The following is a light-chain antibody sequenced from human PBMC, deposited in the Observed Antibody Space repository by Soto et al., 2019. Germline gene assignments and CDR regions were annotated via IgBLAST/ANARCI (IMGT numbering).Light chain of an antibody. CDR2: DAS. CDR3: QQYGSSPWT. J-gene: IGKJ1*01. V-gene: IGKV3-20*01. CDR1: ESDSSSY. Sequence: EIVLTQSPGTLSLSPGERATLSCRASESDSSSYLAWYQQKPGQAPRLLIYDASSRATGIPDRFSGSGSGTDFTLTISRLEPEDFAVYYCQQYGSSPWTFGQGTKVEIK.